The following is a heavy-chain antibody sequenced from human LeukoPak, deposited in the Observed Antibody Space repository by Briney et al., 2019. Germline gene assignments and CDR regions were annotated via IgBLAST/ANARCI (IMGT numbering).Heavy chain of an antibody. V-gene: IGHV5-51*01. CDR1: GYRFTTYW. CDR2: IYPGDSDI. Sequence: GESLKISCKGSGYRFTTYWIGWVRQMXXXXLEWMGIIYPGDSDIRYRPSFRGQVTISADKSISTAYLQWSSLRASDTAMYYCARLISRGTGYNYLDDWGQGTLVTVSS. CDR3: ARLISRGTGYNYLDD. D-gene: IGHD5-24*01. J-gene: IGHJ4*02.